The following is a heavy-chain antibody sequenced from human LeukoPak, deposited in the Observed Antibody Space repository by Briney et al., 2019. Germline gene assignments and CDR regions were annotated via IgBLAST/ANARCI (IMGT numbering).Heavy chain of an antibody. CDR1: GFTFSSYG. CDR3: ATVDTEHYFDY. V-gene: IGHV3-21*01. Sequence: PGRSLRLSCAASGFTFSSYGMHWVRQAPGKGLEWVSSISSSSSYIYYADSVKGRFTISRDNAKNSLYLQMNSLRAEDTAVYYCATVDTEHYFDYWGQGTLVTVSS. CDR2: ISSSSSYI. J-gene: IGHJ4*02. D-gene: IGHD5-18*01.